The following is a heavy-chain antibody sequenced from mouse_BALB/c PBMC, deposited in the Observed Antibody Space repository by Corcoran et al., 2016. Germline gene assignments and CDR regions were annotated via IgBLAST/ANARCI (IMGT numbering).Heavy chain of an antibody. CDR2: INTYTGEP. CDR3: ATTGTNY. Sequence: QIQLVQSGPELKKPGETVKISCKASGYTFTNYGMNWVKQAPGKGLKWMGWINTYTGEPTYADDFKGRFAFSLETSASTAYLQINNLKNEDTATDFCATTGTNYWGQGTTLTVSS. V-gene: IGHV9-3-1*01. J-gene: IGHJ2*01. CDR1: GYTFTNYG. D-gene: IGHD4-1*02.